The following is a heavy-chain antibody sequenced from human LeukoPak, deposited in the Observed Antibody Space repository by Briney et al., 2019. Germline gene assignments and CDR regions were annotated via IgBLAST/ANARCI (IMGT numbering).Heavy chain of an antibody. J-gene: IGHJ5*02. CDR1: GSIFTSYW. CDR3: ARVLLASASWFDP. V-gene: IGHV5-51*01. CDR2: IYPGASDT. Sequence: GESLQISCKGSGSIFTSYWIGWVRQLSGKGLEWMGMIYPGASDTRYSPSFQGQVTISTDKSISTAYLQWSSLKASDTAMYYCARVLLASASWFDPWGQGTLVTVSS. D-gene: IGHD2-15*01.